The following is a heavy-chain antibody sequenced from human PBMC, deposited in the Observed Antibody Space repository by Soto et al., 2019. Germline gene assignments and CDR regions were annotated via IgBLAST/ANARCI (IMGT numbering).Heavy chain of an antibody. CDR2: INPSGGST. CDR3: ARESLRGYCSSTSCYDFDY. V-gene: IGHV1-46*01. CDR1: GYTFTSYY. Sequence: ASVKVSCKASGYTFTSYYMHWVRQAPGQGLEWMGIINPSGGSTSYAQKFQGRVTMTRDTSTSTVYMELSSLRSEDTAVYHCARESLRGYCSSTSCYDFDYWGQGTLVTVSS. D-gene: IGHD2-2*01. J-gene: IGHJ4*02.